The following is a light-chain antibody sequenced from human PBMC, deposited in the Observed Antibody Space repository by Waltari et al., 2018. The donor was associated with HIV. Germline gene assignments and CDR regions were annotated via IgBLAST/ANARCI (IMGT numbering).Light chain of an antibody. J-gene: IGLJ2*01. V-gene: IGLV2-8*01. CDR3: SSYGGSANLL. CDR1: SSDIGGYTY. Sequence: LTQPPSASGSPGQSVTISCTGTSSDIGGYTYVSWYQQYPGKAPKLMIYEVSKRPSGVPDRFSGSKSANTASLTVSGLQAEDEADYYCSSYGGSANLLFGGGTKLTVL. CDR2: EVS.